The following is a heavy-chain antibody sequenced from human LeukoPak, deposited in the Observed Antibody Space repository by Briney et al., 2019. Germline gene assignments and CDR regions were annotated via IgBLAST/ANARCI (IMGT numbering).Heavy chain of an antibody. V-gene: IGHV1-2*02. CDR1: GYTFTGYY. Sequence: ASVKVSCKASGYTFTGYYIHWVRQAPGQGLEWMGWINPNSGGTNYARRFQGRVTMTRDTSISTAFMELSRLRSDDTAVYYCARGKQWLVLSWFDPWGQGTLVTVSS. CDR2: INPNSGGT. D-gene: IGHD6-19*01. CDR3: ARGKQWLVLSWFDP. J-gene: IGHJ5*02.